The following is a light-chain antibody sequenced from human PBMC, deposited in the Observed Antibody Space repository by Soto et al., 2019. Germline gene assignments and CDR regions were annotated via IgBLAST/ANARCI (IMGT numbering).Light chain of an antibody. CDR3: CSYEGTYSFRV. CDR2: DVN. CDR1: NSDVGAYNY. V-gene: IGLV2-11*01. J-gene: IGLJ2*01. Sequence: QSVLTQPRSVSGSPGHSVTISCTGTNSDVGAYNYVSWYQQHPGKAPKLIIYDVNKRPSGVPDRFSGSKSGNTASLTISGLQAEDEGDYFCCSYEGTYSFRVFGGGTKLTVL.